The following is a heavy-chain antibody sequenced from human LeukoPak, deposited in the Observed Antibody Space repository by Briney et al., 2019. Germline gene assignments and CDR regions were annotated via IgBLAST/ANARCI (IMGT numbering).Heavy chain of an antibody. V-gene: IGHV4-38-2*02. CDR3: TKGRAI. CDR1: GYSISSGYY. J-gene: IGHJ4*02. CDR2: IYPSGST. Sequence: PSETLSLTCTVSGYSISSGYYWGWIRQPPGKGLEWIGSIYPSGSTYHYPSLKSRVTISVDTSKNQFSLKLTSVTAADTAVYYCTKGRAIWGQGTLVTVSS.